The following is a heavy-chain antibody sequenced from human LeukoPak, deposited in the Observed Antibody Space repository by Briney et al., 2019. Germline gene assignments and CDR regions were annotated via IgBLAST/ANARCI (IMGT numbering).Heavy chain of an antibody. CDR3: ARDKLLWFGELLLHDY. CDR2: ISSSSSTI. D-gene: IGHD3-10*01. CDR1: GFTFSSYA. V-gene: IGHV3-48*04. Sequence: GGSLRLSCAASGFTFSSYAMSWVRQAPGKGLEWVSYISSSSSTIYYADSVKGRFTISRDNAKNSLYLQMNSLRAEDTAVYYCARDKLLWFGELLLHDYWGQGTLVTVSS. J-gene: IGHJ4*02.